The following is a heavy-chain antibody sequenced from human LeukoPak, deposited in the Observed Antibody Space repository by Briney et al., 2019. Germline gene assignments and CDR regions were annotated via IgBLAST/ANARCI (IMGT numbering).Heavy chain of an antibody. CDR3: AVAEIVSGWIPAFLSH. V-gene: IGHV4-61*03. J-gene: IGHJ4*02. CDR1: GGSVSSGRYY. CDR2: IYYSGST. Sequence: KPSETLSLTCTVSGGSVSSGRYYWSWIRQPPGKGLEWIGHIYYSGSTNYNPSLKSRVAMSVDTSKSHFSLNLSSVTAADTAIYYCAVAEIVSGWIPAFLSHWGQGTLVTVSP. D-gene: IGHD6-19*01.